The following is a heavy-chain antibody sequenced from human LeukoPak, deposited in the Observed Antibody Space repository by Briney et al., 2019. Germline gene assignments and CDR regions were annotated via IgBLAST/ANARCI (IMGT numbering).Heavy chain of an antibody. CDR1: VYSISSCCY. D-gene: IGHD5-12*01. CDR2: IYHRGST. J-gene: IGHJ4*02. CDR3: ARDRRGNDEFDY. V-gene: IGHV4-38-2*02. Sequence: SETLSLTCAVSVYSISSCCYWGWIGQPPGKGLEWIGSIYHRGSTHYNVSLKSRVTMSVDTSKNQFSLKLSSVTAEDTAVYYCARDRRGNDEFDYWGQGILVTVSS.